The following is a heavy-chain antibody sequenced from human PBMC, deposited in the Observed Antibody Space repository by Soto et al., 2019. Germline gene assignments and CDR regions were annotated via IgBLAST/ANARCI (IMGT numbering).Heavy chain of an antibody. J-gene: IGHJ6*02. Sequence: GGSLRLSCAASEFSISAYAMYWVRQAPGKGLEWVAVITHEGFNTYYADPVKGRFTISRDNSKNTLDLQMTSLTTEDTAVYYCAREAYYYDSNGFGGLSYSGMGLPGQGTKVTFSS. CDR3: AREAYYYDSNGFGGLSYSGMGL. CDR2: ITHEGFNT. CDR1: EFSISAYA. V-gene: IGHV3-30-3*01. D-gene: IGHD3-22*01.